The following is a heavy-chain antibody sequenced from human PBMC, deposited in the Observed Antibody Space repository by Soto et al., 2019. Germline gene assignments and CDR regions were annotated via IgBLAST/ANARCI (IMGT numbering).Heavy chain of an antibody. V-gene: IGHV3-48*03. CDR1: GFTVSSYE. CDR3: VRPLPSGRNYGMDV. J-gene: IGHJ6*02. CDR2: ISSSGSTI. D-gene: IGHD3-10*01. Sequence: GSLRLSCAASGFTVSSYEMNCVRQAPGKGLEWVSYISSSGSTIYYADSVKGRFTISRDNAKNSLSLQMDSQRAEDTAVYYCVRPLPSGRNYGMDVWGQGTTVTVSS.